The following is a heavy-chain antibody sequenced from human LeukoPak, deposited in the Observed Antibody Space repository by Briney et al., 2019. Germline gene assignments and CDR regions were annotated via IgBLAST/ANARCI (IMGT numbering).Heavy chain of an antibody. D-gene: IGHD5-24*01. J-gene: IGHJ5*02. CDR2: IYSGGST. CDR3: ARSPLEGNWFDA. V-gene: IGHV3-53*04. Sequence: GGSLRLSCAASGFTVSSNYMTWVRQAPGKGLEWVSVIYSGGSTYYADSAKGRFTISRHNSKNTLYLQMNSLRAEDTAVYYCARSPLEGNWFDAWGQGTLVTVSS. CDR1: GFTVSSNY.